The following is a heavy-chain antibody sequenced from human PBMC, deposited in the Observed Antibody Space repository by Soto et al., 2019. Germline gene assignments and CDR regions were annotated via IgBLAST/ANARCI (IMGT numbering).Heavy chain of an antibody. CDR1: GCSFTSYW. Sequence: GESLKISCKGSGCSFTSYWIGCLRQMPGKGLEWMGIIYPGDSDTRYSPSFQGQVTISADKSISTAYLQWSSLKASDTAMYYCARLGPWTYYDSSGYYSYFQYYYYGMDVWGQGTTVTVSS. J-gene: IGHJ6*02. D-gene: IGHD3-22*01. V-gene: IGHV5-51*01. CDR3: ARLGPWTYYDSSGYYSYFQYYYYGMDV. CDR2: IYPGDSDT.